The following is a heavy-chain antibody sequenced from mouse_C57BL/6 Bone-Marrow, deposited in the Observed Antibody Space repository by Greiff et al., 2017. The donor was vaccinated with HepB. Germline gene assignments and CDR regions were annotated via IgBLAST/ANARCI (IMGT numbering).Heavy chain of an antibody. CDR2: INPYNGGT. J-gene: IGHJ2*01. D-gene: IGHD4-1*01. Sequence: EVQGVESGPVLVKPGASVKMSCKASGYTFTDYYMNWVKQSHGKSLEWIGVINPYNGGTSYNQKFKGKATLTVDKSSSTAYMELNSLTSEDSAVYYCARKGGTLDYWGQGTTLTVSS. V-gene: IGHV1-19*01. CDR1: GYTFTDYY. CDR3: ARKGGTLDY.